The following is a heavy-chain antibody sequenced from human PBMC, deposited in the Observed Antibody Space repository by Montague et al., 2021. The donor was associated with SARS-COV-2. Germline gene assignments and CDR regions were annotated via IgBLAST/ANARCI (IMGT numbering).Heavy chain of an antibody. CDR3: ARDRYSSSWYGQKYYFDY. Sequence: SETLSLTCAVYGGSFSGYYWSWIRQPPGKGLEWIGEINHSGSTNXTPSLKSRVTISVDTSKNQFSLKLSYVTAADTAVYYCARDRYSSSWYGQKYYFDYWGQGTLVTVSS. D-gene: IGHD6-13*01. V-gene: IGHV4-34*01. J-gene: IGHJ4*02. CDR1: GGSFSGYY. CDR2: INHSGST.